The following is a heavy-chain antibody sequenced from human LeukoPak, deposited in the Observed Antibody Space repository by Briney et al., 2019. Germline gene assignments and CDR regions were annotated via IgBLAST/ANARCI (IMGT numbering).Heavy chain of an antibody. CDR2: ISYDGSNK. Sequence: GGSLRLSCAASGFTLGAMSWLRQAPGKGLEWVAVISYDGSNKYYADSVKGRFTISRDNSKNTLYLQMNSLRAEDTAVYYCAKTGYDISFIQHWGQGTLVTVSS. CDR1: GFTLGA. CDR3: AKTGYDISFIQH. V-gene: IGHV3-30*18. J-gene: IGHJ1*01. D-gene: IGHD3-9*01.